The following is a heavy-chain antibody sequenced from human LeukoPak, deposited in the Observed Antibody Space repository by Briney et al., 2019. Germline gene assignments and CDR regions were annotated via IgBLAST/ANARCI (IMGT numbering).Heavy chain of an antibody. J-gene: IGHJ6*03. D-gene: IGHD1-7*01. Sequence: GGSLRLSCAASGFMFNSYSMNWVRQAPGKGLEWVSYISSSGSTIYYADSVKGRFTISRDNAKNSLYLQMNSLRAEDTAVYYCASKLGITGTTGYYYYYMDVWGKGTTVTVSS. CDR1: GFMFNSYS. CDR3: ASKLGITGTTGYYYYYMDV. V-gene: IGHV3-48*04. CDR2: ISSSGSTI.